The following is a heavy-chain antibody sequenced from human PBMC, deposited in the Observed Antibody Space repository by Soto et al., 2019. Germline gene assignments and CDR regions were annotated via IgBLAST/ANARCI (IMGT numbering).Heavy chain of an antibody. Sequence: EVQLVESGGGLVQPGGSLRLSSAACGFTFSSYWMSWVRQAPGKGLEWVANIKQDGSEKYYVDSVKGRFTISRDNAKNSLYLQMNSLRAEDTAVYYCASLAITMVRGAPPPWDAFDIWGQGTMVTVSS. D-gene: IGHD3-10*01. J-gene: IGHJ3*02. CDR3: ASLAITMVRGAPPPWDAFDI. CDR1: GFTFSSYW. V-gene: IGHV3-7*01. CDR2: IKQDGSEK.